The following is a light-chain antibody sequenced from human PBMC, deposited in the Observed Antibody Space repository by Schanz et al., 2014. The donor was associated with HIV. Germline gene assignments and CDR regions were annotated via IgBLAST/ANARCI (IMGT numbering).Light chain of an antibody. V-gene: IGKV1-39*01. CDR3: QQYKTSWT. J-gene: IGKJ1*01. CDR1: QNIGGH. Sequence: DIQMTQSPSSLSASVGDRVTITCRASQNIGGHLNWYQQKPGRAPNALIYGASTLRDGVPSRFSGSGSGTHFTLTISSLQPDDFATYYCQQYKTSWTFGQGTKVEI. CDR2: GAS.